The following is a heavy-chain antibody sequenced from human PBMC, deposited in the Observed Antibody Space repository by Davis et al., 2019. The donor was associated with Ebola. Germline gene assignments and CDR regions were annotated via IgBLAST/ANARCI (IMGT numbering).Heavy chain of an antibody. Sequence: PSETLSLTCAISGDTVFGKSGAWNWIRQSPSRGLEWLGRTYYTSKWFNDYAVFLQGRITISPDTSKNQLSLQLNSVTPEDTAVYYCVRGWGRTGLGVWGQGTTVTVSS. D-gene: IGHD1-26*01. CDR3: VRGWGRTGLGV. CDR1: GDTVFGKSGA. J-gene: IGHJ6*02. CDR2: TYYTSKWFN. V-gene: IGHV6-1*01.